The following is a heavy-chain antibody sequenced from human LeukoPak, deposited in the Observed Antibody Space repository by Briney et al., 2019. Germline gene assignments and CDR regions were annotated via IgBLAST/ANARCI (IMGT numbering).Heavy chain of an antibody. CDR1: GFTFSSYT. Sequence: GGSLRLSCAASGFTFSSYTMSWVRQAPGKGLEWVSAITTSDGNTYYADSVKGRFTVSRDNSKNTLFLQMNSLRAEDTAVYYCAKDGGLWVSAHWGDSWGRGTLVTVSS. D-gene: IGHD7-27*01. CDR3: AKDGGLWVSAHWGDS. CDR2: ITTSDGNT. V-gene: IGHV3-23*01. J-gene: IGHJ4*02.